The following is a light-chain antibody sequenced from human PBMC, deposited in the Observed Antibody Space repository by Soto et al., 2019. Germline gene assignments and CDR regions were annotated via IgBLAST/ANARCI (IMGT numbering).Light chain of an antibody. CDR2: WAS. V-gene: IGKV4-1*01. J-gene: IGKJ2*01. CDR1: QSVLYSSNNKNY. CDR3: QQYYSTPPT. Sequence: DIVMTQSPDSLAVSLGERATINCKSSQSVLYSSNNKNYLAWYQQKPGQPPKLLIYWASTRESGVPDRLSGSGSGTDFTLTISSLQAEDVAVYYCQQYYSTPPTFGQGTTLEIK.